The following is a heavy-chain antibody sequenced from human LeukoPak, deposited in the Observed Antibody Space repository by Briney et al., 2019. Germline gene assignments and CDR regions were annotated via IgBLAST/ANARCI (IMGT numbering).Heavy chain of an antibody. CDR3: AKDIRGAAGTVFDY. Sequence: GGSLRLSCAASGFTFDDYAMHWVRQAPGMGLEWVSGISWNSGSIGYADSVKGRFTISRDNAKISLYLQMNSLRAEDTALYYCAKDIRGAAGTVFDYWGQGTLVTVSS. D-gene: IGHD6-13*01. J-gene: IGHJ4*02. V-gene: IGHV3-9*01. CDR1: GFTFDDYA. CDR2: ISWNSGSI.